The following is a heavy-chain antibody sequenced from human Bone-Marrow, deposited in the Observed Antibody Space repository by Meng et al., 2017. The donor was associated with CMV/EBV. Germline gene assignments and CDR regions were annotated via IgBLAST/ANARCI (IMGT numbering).Heavy chain of an antibody. CDR1: GGSLNSGGYY. CDR2: IYYSGST. V-gene: IGHV4-31*03. D-gene: IGHD1-20*01. J-gene: IGHJ5*02. CDR3: ARNGITGREPSDP. Sequence: LRLSCRLPGGSLNSGGYYWSWIRQHQGKGLEWIGYIYYSGSTYYNPSLKSRVTISVDTSKNQFSLKLTSVAAADTAEYYCARNGITGREPSDPWGQGTLVTVSS.